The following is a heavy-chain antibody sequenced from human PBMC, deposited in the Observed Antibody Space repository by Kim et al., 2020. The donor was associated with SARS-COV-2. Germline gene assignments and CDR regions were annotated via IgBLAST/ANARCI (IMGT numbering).Heavy chain of an antibody. V-gene: IGHV1-18*01. Sequence: ASVKVSCKASGYIFASYGISWVRQAPGQGLEWMGWISGYNGNTRYAQKLQGRVTMTTDTSTNTAYMELRSLRSADTAVYYCARSGGSGWYGDYWGQGTLVTVSS. CDR3: ARSGGSGWYGDY. CDR2: ISGYNGNT. D-gene: IGHD6-19*01. CDR1: GYIFASYG. J-gene: IGHJ4*02.